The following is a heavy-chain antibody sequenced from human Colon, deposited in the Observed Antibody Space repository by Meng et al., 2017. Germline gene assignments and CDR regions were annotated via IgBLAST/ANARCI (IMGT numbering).Heavy chain of an antibody. D-gene: IGHD3-10*01. CDR3: TTWYGEY. Sequence: QVQLQQSGPGLVKPSQTLPLTCAISGDSVSSNSAAWNWIRQSPSRGLEWLGRTYYRSEWQNHYGVSVKSRITINADTSRNHFSLHLNSVTPEDTAVYYCTTWYGEYWGQGTLVTVSS. V-gene: IGHV6-1*01. J-gene: IGHJ4*02. CDR2: TYYRSEWQN. CDR1: GDSVSSNSAA.